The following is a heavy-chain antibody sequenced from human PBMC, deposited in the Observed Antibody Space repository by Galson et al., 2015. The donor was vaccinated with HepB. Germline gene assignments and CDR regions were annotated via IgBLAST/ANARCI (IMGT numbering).Heavy chain of an antibody. J-gene: IGHJ4*02. Sequence: CAISGDSVSSNTAAWNWIRHSPSRGLEWLGRTYYRSKWYNEYAVSVKGRITFNPDTSQNQFSLQLKSVTPEDTAVYYCAKGVSEFDSWGPGTLVTVSS. CDR2: TYYRSKWYN. CDR1: GDSVSSNTAA. V-gene: IGHV6-1*01. CDR3: AKGVSEFDS.